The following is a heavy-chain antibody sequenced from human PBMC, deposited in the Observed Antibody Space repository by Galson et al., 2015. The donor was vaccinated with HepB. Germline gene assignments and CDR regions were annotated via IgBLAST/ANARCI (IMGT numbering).Heavy chain of an antibody. J-gene: IGHJ4*02. Sequence: SVKVSCKASGGTFSSYAISWVRQAPGQGLEWMGGIIPIFGTANYAQKFQGRVTITADESTSIAYMELSSLRSEDTAVYYCARRGFGEFSYFDYWGQGTLVTVSS. CDR3: ARRGFGEFSYFDY. CDR2: IIPIFGTA. D-gene: IGHD3-10*01. CDR1: GGTFSSYA. V-gene: IGHV1-69*13.